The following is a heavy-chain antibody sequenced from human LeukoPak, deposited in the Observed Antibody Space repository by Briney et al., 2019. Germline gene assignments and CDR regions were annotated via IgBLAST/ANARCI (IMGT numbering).Heavy chain of an antibody. CDR3: ARVRCYDFWSGYCNWFDP. D-gene: IGHD3-3*01. J-gene: IGHJ5*02. CDR2: ISAYNGNT. V-gene: IGHV1-18*01. Sequence: ASVKVSCKASGYIFTNYGISWVRQAPGQGLEWMGWISAYNGNTNSAQNLRGRVTMTTDTSTSIVYMELRNLRSDDTAVYYCARVRCYDFWSGYCNWFDPWGQGTLVTVSS. CDR1: GYIFTNYG.